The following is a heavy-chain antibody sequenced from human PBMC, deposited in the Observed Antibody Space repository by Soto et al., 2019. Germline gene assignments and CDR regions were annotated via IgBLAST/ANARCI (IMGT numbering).Heavy chain of an antibody. Sequence: EVQLLESGGGLVQPGGSLRLSCAASGFTFSSYAMSWVRQAPGKGLEWVSAISCSGGSTYYADSVKGRFTISRDNSKNTLYLQMNSLRAEDTAVYYCAKGNSYGTTYFDYWGQGTLVTVSS. CDR2: ISCSGGST. V-gene: IGHV3-23*01. CDR1: GFTFSSYA. CDR3: AKGNSYGTTYFDY. D-gene: IGHD5-18*01. J-gene: IGHJ4*02.